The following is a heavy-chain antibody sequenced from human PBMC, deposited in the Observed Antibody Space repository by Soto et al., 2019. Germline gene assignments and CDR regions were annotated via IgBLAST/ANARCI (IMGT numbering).Heavy chain of an antibody. CDR2: MNPNSGNT. V-gene: IGHV1-8*01. CDR3: ARGPIMVLGVMVAMEHYYYYMDV. J-gene: IGHJ6*03. D-gene: IGHD3-10*01. Sequence: ASVKVSCKASGYTFTSYDINWVRQATGQGLEWMGWMNPNSGNTGYAQKFQGRVTMTRNTSISTAYMELSSLRSEDTAVYYCARGPIMVLGVMVAMEHYYYYMDVWGKGTTVTVSS. CDR1: GYTFTSYD.